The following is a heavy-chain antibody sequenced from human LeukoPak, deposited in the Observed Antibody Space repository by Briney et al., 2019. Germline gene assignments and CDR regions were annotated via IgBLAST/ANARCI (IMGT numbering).Heavy chain of an antibody. V-gene: IGHV3-48*03. CDR3: AKMQGYFDY. Sequence: GGSLRLSCAASGFTFGSYEMNWVRQAPGKGLEWVSYIGTITSTTYYADSVKGRFTISRDNSKNMLYLQMSSLRAEDTAVYYCAKMQGYFDYWGQGTLVPVSS. J-gene: IGHJ4*02. CDR1: GFTFGSYE. CDR2: IGTITSTT.